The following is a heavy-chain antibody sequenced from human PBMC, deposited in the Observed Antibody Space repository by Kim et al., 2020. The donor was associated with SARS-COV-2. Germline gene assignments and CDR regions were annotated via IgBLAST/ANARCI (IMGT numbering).Heavy chain of an antibody. CDR1: GYTSTSHW. D-gene: IGHD2-15*01. J-gene: IGHJ5*02. Sequence: GESLKISCKGSGYTSTSHWIGWVCQMPGRGLELMGIIYLGDSDTRYSPTFQGQVTISLDKSINTAYLQWSSLKASDTAMYYCARAGASGVRWFDTWGQGTLVTVSS. V-gene: IGHV5-51*01. CDR2: IYLGDSDT. CDR3: ARAGASGVRWFDT.